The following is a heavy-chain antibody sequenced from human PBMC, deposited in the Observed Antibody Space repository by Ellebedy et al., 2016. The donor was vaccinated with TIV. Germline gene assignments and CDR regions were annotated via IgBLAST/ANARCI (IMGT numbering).Heavy chain of an antibody. V-gene: IGHV4-39*01. Sequence: SETLSLTCAVSGGSITRSSSYWGWIRQPPGKGLEWIGSIYYSGTTDYNPSLESRVTISADTSKNQFSLRLSSVTAADTAVYYCARWFGELLYVRWFDPWGQGTPVTVSS. CDR3: ARWFGELLYVRWFDP. J-gene: IGHJ5*02. D-gene: IGHD3-10*01. CDR1: GGSITRSSSY. CDR2: IYYSGTT.